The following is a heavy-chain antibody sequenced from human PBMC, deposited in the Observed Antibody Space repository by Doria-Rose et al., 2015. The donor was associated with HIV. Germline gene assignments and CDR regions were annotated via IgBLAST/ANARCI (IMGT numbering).Heavy chain of an antibody. J-gene: IGHJ4*02. V-gene: IGHV4-4*01. CDR3: ARGKGRILGSSRAGSEGWDY. CDR1: GDSITSSPW. CDR2: IYHSGST. D-gene: IGHD3-16*01. Sequence: AVSGDSITSSPWWSWVRQPPGKGLEWIAEIYHSGSTNYNPSLKSRVTISVDKSKAQFSLRLRSVTAADTAVYFCARGKGRILGSSRAGSEGWDYWGQGTPISVSS.